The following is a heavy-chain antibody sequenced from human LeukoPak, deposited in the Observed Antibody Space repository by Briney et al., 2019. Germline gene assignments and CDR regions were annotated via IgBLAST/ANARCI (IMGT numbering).Heavy chain of an antibody. CDR2: IYYSGST. J-gene: IGHJ6*02. V-gene: IGHV4-59*08. Sequence: SETLSLTCTVSGGSISSYYWSWIRQPPGKGLEWIGYIYYSGSTNYNPSLKSRVTISVDTSKNQFSLKLSSMTAADTAVYYCARHLGSAYYYYGMDVWGQGTTVTVSS. CDR3: ARHLGSAYYYYGMDV. D-gene: IGHD3-16*01. CDR1: GGSISSYY.